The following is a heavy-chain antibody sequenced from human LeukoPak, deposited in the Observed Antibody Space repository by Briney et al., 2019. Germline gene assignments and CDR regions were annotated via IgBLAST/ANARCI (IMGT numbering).Heavy chain of an antibody. CDR1: GFTFSSYW. J-gene: IGHJ4*02. Sequence: GGSLRLSCAASGFTFSSYWMSWVRQAPGKGLEWVANIKQDGSEKYYVDSVKGRFTISRDNAKNSLYLQMNSLRAEDTAVYYCAREASAVAGIGFDYWGQGTLVTVSS. CDR2: IKQDGSEK. V-gene: IGHV3-7*01. D-gene: IGHD6-19*01. CDR3: AREASAVAGIGFDY.